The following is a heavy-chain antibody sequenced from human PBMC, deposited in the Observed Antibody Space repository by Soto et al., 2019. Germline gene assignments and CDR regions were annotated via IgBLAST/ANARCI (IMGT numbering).Heavy chain of an antibody. CDR2: IYYSGST. J-gene: IGHJ6*03. V-gene: IGHV4-39*01. CDR1: GGSISSSSYY. D-gene: IGHD3-10*01. Sequence: SETLSLTCTVSGGSISSSSYYWGWIRQPPGKGLEWIGSIYYSGSTYYNPSLKSRVTISVDTSKNQFSLKLSSVTAADTAVYYCAGENLWFGEFTPDYYYYMDVWGKGTTVTVSS. CDR3: AGENLWFGEFTPDYYYYMDV.